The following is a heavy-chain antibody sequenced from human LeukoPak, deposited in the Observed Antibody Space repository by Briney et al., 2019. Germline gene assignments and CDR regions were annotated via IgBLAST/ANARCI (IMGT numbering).Heavy chain of an antibody. CDR3: AKAPSSGWYSY. D-gene: IGHD6-19*01. J-gene: IGHJ4*02. Sequence: GGSPRLSCAASGFTFDDYAMHWVRQAPGKGLEWVSGISWNSGSIGYADSVKGRFAISRDNAKNSLYLQMNSLRAEDTALYYCAKAPSSGWYSYWGQGTLVTVSS. CDR1: GFTFDDYA. CDR2: ISWNSGSI. V-gene: IGHV3-9*01.